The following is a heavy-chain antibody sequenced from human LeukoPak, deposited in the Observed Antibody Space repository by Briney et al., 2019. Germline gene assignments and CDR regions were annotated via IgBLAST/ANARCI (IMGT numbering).Heavy chain of an antibody. J-gene: IGHJ6*04. CDR2: ISGSGGST. CDR1: GFTFSSYG. D-gene: IGHD3-10*02. V-gene: IGHV3-23*01. Sequence: GGSLRLSCAASGFTFSSYGMSWVRQAPGKGLEWVSVISGSGGSTYYADSVKGRFTISRDNSKNTLYLQMNSLRAEDTAVYYCAELGITMIGGVWGKGTTVTISS. CDR3: AELGITMIGGV.